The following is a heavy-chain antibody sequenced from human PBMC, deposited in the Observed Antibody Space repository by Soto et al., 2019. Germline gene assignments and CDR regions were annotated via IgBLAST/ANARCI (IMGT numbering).Heavy chain of an antibody. CDR1: GGSISSGGYY. J-gene: IGHJ4*02. Sequence: QVQLQESGPGLVKPSQTLSLTCTVSGGSISSGGYYWSWIRQHPGKGLEWIGYIYYSGSTYYNPSLKSRVTISVDTSKNQFSLKLSSVTAADTAVYYCARMMCSGYVYGYLFDYWGQGTLVTVSS. CDR3: ARMMCSGYVYGYLFDY. CDR2: IYYSGST. D-gene: IGHD5-12*01. V-gene: IGHV4-31*03.